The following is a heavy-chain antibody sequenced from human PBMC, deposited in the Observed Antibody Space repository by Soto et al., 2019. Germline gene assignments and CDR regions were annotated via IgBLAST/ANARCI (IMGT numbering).Heavy chain of an antibody. J-gene: IGHJ4*02. CDR3: AKHSPAGDPPDYFDY. V-gene: IGHV4-59*08. CDR1: GGSISSYY. D-gene: IGHD4-17*01. Sequence: PSETLSLTCTVSGGSISSYYWSWIRQPPGKGLEWIGYIYYSGSTNYNPSLKRRVTISVDTSKNQFSLKVRSVTAADTAVYYCAKHSPAGDPPDYFDYWGQGTLVTGSS. CDR2: IYYSGST.